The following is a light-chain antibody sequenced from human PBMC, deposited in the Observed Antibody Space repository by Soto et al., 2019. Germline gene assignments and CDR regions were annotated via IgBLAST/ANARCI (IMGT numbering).Light chain of an antibody. CDR3: ATWDDSLNGFYV. CDR2: RNN. CDR1: TSNIGSNY. J-gene: IGLJ1*01. Sequence: QSLLTQSPSASGTPGQGVTISCSGSTSNIGSNYVYWYQQLPGTAPKLLIYRNNQRPSGVPDRFSGSKSGTSASLAISGLRSDDEADYFCATWDDSLNGFYVFGTGTKVTVL. V-gene: IGLV1-47*01.